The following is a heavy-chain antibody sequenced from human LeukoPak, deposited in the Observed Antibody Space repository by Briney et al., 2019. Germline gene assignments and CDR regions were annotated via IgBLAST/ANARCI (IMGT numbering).Heavy chain of an antibody. D-gene: IGHD5-18*01. J-gene: IGHJ4*02. CDR1: GGSLSSYY. CDR2: IYYSGST. CDR3: ARLVDTAMAPDY. Sequence: PSETLSLTCTVSGGSLSSYYWSWIRQPPGKGLEGIGYIYYSGSTNYNPSLKSRGTISVDKCKNQLSLKRRYVTAADTAVYYCARLVDTAMAPDYWGQGTLVTVSS. V-gene: IGHV4-59*08.